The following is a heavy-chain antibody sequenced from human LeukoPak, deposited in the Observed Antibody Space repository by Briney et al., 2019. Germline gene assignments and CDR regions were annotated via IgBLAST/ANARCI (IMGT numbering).Heavy chain of an antibody. CDR2: INPSGGST. CDR3: ARDPYGDYVLDY. V-gene: IGHV1-46*01. Sequence: ASVKVSCKASGSTFTSYYMHWVRQARGQGREWMGIINPSGGSTSYAQKFQGRVTMTRDMSTSTVYMELSSLRSEDTAVYYCARDPYGDYVLDYWGQGTLVTVSS. D-gene: IGHD4-17*01. J-gene: IGHJ4*02. CDR1: GSTFTSYY.